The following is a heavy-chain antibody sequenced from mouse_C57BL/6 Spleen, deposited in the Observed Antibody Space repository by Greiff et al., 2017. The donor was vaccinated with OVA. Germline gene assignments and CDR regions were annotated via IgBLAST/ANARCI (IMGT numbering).Heavy chain of an antibody. CDR3: ARSGYYYGSSYGY. V-gene: IGHV1-26*01. CDR2: INPNNGGT. D-gene: IGHD1-1*01. CDR1: GYTFTDYY. J-gene: IGHJ2*01. Sequence: EVQLQQSGPELVKPGASVKISCKASGYTFTDYYMNWVKQSHGKSLEWIGDINPNNGGTSYNQKFKGKATLTVDKSSSTAYMELRSLTSEDSAVYYCARSGYYYGSSYGYWGKGTTLTVSS.